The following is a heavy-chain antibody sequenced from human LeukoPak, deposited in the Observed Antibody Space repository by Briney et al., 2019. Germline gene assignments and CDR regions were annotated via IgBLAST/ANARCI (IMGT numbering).Heavy chain of an antibody. D-gene: IGHD6-13*01. CDR1: GFTFSSYA. Sequence: GGSLRLSCAASGFTFSSYAMHWVRQAPGKGLEWVAVISYDGSNKYYADSVKGRFTISRDNSKNTLYLQMNSLRAEDTAVYYCARDYKAGNAFDIWGQGTMVTVSS. V-gene: IGHV3-30-3*01. CDR3: ARDYKAGNAFDI. J-gene: IGHJ3*02. CDR2: ISYDGSNK.